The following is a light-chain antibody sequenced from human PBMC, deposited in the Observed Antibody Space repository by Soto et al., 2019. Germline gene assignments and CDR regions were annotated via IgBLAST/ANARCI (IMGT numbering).Light chain of an antibody. CDR2: DAS. J-gene: IGKJ1*01. Sequence: EIVMTQSPATLSVSPGERAALACRASQSVGNWLFWYQQKRGQAPRLLIYDASSRAAGVPERFSASGSGTDFTLTISSLQPEDVATYYCQKYNSAPWTFGQGTKVDI. V-gene: IGKV3D-15*01. CDR3: QKYNSAPWT. CDR1: QSVGNW.